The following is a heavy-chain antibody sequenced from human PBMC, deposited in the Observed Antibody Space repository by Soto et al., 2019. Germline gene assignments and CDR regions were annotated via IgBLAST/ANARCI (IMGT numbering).Heavy chain of an antibody. CDR3: ARLDGNSYDSSGYYYYYYGMDV. V-gene: IGHV3-11*01. Sequence: QVQLVESGGGLVKPGGSLRLSCAASGFTFSDYYMSWIRQAPGKGLEWVSYISSSGSTIYYADSVKGRFTISRYNAKNSLYLQMNSLRAEDTAVYYCARLDGNSYDSSGYYYYYYGMDVWGQGTTVTVSS. D-gene: IGHD3-22*01. CDR2: ISSSGSTI. CDR1: GFTFSDYY. J-gene: IGHJ6*02.